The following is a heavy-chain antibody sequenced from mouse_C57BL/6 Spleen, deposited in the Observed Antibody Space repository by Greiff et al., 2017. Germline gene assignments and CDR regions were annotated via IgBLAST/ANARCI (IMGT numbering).Heavy chain of an antibody. D-gene: IGHD1-1*01. CDR2: IRSKSSNYAT. CDR3: VREIYYGSSVYWYFDV. V-gene: IGHV10-3*01. Sequence: EVQLVESGGGLVQPKGSLKLSCAASGFTFNTYAMHWVRQAPGKGLEWVARIRSKSSNYATYYADSVKDRFTISRDDSQSMLYLQMNNLKTEDTAMYYCVREIYYGSSVYWYFDVWGTGTTVTVSS. J-gene: IGHJ1*03. CDR1: GFTFNTYA.